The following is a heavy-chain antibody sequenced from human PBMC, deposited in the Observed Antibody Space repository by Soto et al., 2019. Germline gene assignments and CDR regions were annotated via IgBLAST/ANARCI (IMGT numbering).Heavy chain of an antibody. CDR3: SHVLGYWGGGTCYHSVTYMDV. J-gene: IGHJ6*03. CDR2: IYWDDDK. Sequence: SGPTLVNPTQTLTLTCTFSGFSLSTTAVSVGWIRQPPGKALEWLALIYWDDDKRYSPSLKSRLTITKDSSKNQVVLTMTNMERVDTAKYYCSHVLGYWGGGTCYHSVTYMDVWGEETTVT. CDR1: GFSLSTTAVS. D-gene: IGHD2-15*01. V-gene: IGHV2-5*02.